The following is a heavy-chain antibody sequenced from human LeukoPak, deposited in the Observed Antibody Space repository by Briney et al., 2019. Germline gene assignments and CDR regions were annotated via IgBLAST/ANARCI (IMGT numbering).Heavy chain of an antibody. D-gene: IGHD3-10*01. J-gene: IGHJ4*02. CDR1: GYTFTGHY. Sequence: ASVKVSCKASGYTFTGHYMHWVRQTPGQGPEWMGWINPNSGGTNYAQKFQGRVTMTRDTSISTAYMELSRLRSDDTAVYYCARTWFGESVSHFDYWGQGTLVTVSS. V-gene: IGHV1-2*02. CDR3: ARTWFGESVSHFDY. CDR2: INPNSGGT.